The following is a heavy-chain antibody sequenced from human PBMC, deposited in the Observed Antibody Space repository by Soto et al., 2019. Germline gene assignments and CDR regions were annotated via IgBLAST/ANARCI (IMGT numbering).Heavy chain of an antibody. CDR2: IYYSGGT. Sequence: PSETLSLTCTVSGGSVSDPTYYWGWIRQPPGKGLEWIGYIYYSGGTNYNPSLKSRVTISVDTSKNQFSLKLSSVTTADTAVYYCARENGRYTTYEIDYWGQGTLVTVSS. J-gene: IGHJ4*02. V-gene: IGHV4-61*01. D-gene: IGHD3-16*02. CDR1: GGSVSDPTYY. CDR3: ARENGRYTTYEIDY.